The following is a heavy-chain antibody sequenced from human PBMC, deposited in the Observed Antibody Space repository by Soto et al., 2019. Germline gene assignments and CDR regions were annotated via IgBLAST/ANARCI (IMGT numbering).Heavy chain of an antibody. CDR2: IWYDGSNK. V-gene: IGHV3-33*01. CDR1: GFTFSSYG. CDR3: ARGSSYSYGDNWFDP. D-gene: IGHD5-18*01. Sequence: GGSLRLSCAASGFTFSSYGMHWVRQAPGKGLEWVAVIWYDGSNKYYADSVKGRLTISRDNSKNTLYLQMNSLRAEDTAVYYCARGSSYSYGDNWFDPWGQGTLVTVSS. J-gene: IGHJ5*02.